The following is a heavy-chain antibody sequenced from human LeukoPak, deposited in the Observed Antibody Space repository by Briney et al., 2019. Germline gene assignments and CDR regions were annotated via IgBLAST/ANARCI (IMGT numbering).Heavy chain of an antibody. V-gene: IGHV3-48*04. Sequence: GGSLRLSCAASGFTFSSYTMNWVRQAPGKGLEWVSYISSSSSTIYYADSVKGRFTISRDNAKNSLYLQMNSLRGEDTAVYYCARESRAYYYGSGSYSYDYWGQGTLVTVSS. CDR3: ARESRAYYYGSGSYSYDY. CDR2: ISSSSSTI. J-gene: IGHJ4*02. CDR1: GFTFSSYT. D-gene: IGHD3-10*01.